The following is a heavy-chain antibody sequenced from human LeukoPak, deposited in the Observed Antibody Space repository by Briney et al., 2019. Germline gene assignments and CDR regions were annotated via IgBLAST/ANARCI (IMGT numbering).Heavy chain of an antibody. Sequence: PSETLSLTCTVSGGSISSSSYYWGWIRQPPGKGLEWIGSIYYSGSTYYNPSLKSRVTISVDTSKNQFSLKLSSVTAADTAVYYRARHKYYFDYWDQGTLVTVSS. CDR1: GGSISSSSYY. CDR3: ARHKYYFDY. CDR2: IYYSGST. J-gene: IGHJ4*02. V-gene: IGHV4-39*01.